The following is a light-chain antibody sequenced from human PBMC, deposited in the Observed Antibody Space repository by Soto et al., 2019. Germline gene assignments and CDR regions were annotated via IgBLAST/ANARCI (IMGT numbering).Light chain of an antibody. CDR2: EVS. CDR1: SSDVGSYNL. V-gene: IGLV2-23*02. J-gene: IGLJ1*01. CDR3: CSYAGSSTYV. Sequence: QSVLTQPASVSGSPGQSITISCNGTSSDVGSYNLVSWYQQHPGKAPKLMIYEVSKRPSGVSNRFSGSKSGNTASLTISGLQAGDEADYYCCSYAGSSTYVFGTGTKVTVL.